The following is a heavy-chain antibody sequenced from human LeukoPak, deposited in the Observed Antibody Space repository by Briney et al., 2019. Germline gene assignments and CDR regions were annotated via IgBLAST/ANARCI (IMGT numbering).Heavy chain of an antibody. D-gene: IGHD5-24*01. Sequence: GGSLGLSCAASGFTFSSYSMNWVRQAPGKGLEWVSSISSSSSYIYYADSVKGRFTISRDNAKNSLYLQMNSQRAEDTAVYYCARDRVEMATLGAFDIWGQGTMVTVSS. CDR1: GFTFSSYS. CDR2: ISSSSSYI. J-gene: IGHJ3*02. CDR3: ARDRVEMATLGAFDI. V-gene: IGHV3-21*01.